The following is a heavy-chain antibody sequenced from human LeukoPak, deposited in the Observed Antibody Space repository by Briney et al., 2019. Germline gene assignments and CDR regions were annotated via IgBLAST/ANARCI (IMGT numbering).Heavy chain of an antibody. CDR1: GYSFTSYW. V-gene: IGHV5-51*01. CDR3: ARSGPTYCSSTSCLGSYAFDI. CDR2: IYPGDSDT. Sequence: GESLKISCKGSGYSFTSYWIGWVRQMPGKGLEWMGIIYPGDSDTRYSPSFQGQVTISADKSISTAYLQWSSLKASDTAMYYCARSGPTYCSSTSCLGSYAFDIWGQGTMVTVSS. D-gene: IGHD2-2*01. J-gene: IGHJ3*02.